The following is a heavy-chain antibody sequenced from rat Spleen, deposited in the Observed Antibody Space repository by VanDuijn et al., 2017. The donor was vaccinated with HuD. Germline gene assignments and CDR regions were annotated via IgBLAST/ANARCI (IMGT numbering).Heavy chain of an antibody. CDR3: ARQGTTGYYVMDA. CDR2: ISYDGSST. Sequence: EVQLVESDGGLVQPGRSLKLSCAASGFTFSDYYMAWVRQAPTKGLEWVATISYDGSSTYYRDSVKGRFTISRDNAKSTLYLQMDSLRSEDTATYYCARQGTTGYYVMDAWGQGASVTVSS. J-gene: IGHJ4*01. V-gene: IGHV5-29*01. CDR1: GFTFSDYY. D-gene: IGHD1-5*01.